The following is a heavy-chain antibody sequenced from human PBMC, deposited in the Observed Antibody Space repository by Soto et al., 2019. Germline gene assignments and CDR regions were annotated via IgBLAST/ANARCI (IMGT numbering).Heavy chain of an antibody. Sequence: GGSLRLSCAASGFTFSSYAMNWVRQAPGKGLEWVSAISGSAATTHFADSVKGRFTISRDNSKNTLYLQMNSLRAEDTAVYYCARARSYYDSSGSYSPPYWGQGTLVTVSS. CDR1: GFTFSSYA. J-gene: IGHJ4*02. CDR3: ARARSYYDSSGSYSPPY. D-gene: IGHD3-22*01. V-gene: IGHV3-23*01. CDR2: ISGSAATT.